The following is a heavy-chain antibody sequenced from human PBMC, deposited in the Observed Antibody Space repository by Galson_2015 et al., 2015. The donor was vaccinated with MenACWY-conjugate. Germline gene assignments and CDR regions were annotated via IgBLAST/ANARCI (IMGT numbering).Heavy chain of an antibody. Sequence: SLRLSCAASGFTFSSYAIHWVRQAPGKGLEWVAAISYDGSETYYGDSVRGRFTLSRDNSQNTVTLQMNSLRGDDTAVYFCARLSHYVIGTGAFDLWGQGAVVTVSS. CDR1: GFTFSSYA. CDR3: ARLSHYVIGTGAFDL. V-gene: IGHV3-30*04. D-gene: IGHD1-14*01. CDR2: ISYDGSET. J-gene: IGHJ3*01.